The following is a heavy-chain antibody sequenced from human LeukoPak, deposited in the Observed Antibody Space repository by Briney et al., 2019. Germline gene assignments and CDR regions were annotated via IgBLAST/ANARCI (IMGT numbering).Heavy chain of an antibody. CDR1: GFTFSSYS. Sequence: GGSLRLSCAASGFTFSSYSRNWVRQAPGKGLEWVSSISSSSSYIYYAYSVKGPFTISRDNAKNSLDLQTNSLRAAGTAVYYCARSRGQQVVPSFDYWGQGILVTVSS. V-gene: IGHV3-21*01. CDR3: ARSRGQQVVPSFDY. J-gene: IGHJ4*02. D-gene: IGHD6-13*01. CDR2: ISSSSSYI.